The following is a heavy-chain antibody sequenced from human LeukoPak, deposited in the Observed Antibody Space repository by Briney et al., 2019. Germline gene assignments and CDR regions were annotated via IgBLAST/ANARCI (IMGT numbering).Heavy chain of an antibody. CDR2: INPNSGGT. CDR3: ARFPVYYYDSSGYYGDAEYFQH. CDR1: GYTFTGYY. Sequence: GASVKVSCKASGYTFTGYYMHWVRQAPGQGLEWMGWINPNSGGTNYAQKFQGRVTMTRDTSISTAYMELSRLRSDDTAVYYCARFPVYYYDSSGYYGDAEYFQHWGQGTLVTVSS. V-gene: IGHV1-2*02. J-gene: IGHJ1*01. D-gene: IGHD3-22*01.